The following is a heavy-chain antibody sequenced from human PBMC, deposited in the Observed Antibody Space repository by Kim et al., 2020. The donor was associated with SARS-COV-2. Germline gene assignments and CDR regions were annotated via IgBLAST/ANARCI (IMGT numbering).Heavy chain of an antibody. CDR3: ARDPKGAKKYYDFWSGYPDY. V-gene: IGHV3-30-3*01. CDR2: ISYDGSNK. Sequence: GGSLRLSCAASGFTFSSYAMHWVRQAPGKGLEWVAVISYDGSNKYYADSVKGRFTISRDNSKNTLYLQMNSLRAEDTAVYYCARDPKGAKKYYDFWSGYPDYWGQGTLVTVSS. D-gene: IGHD3-3*01. J-gene: IGHJ4*02. CDR1: GFTFSSYA.